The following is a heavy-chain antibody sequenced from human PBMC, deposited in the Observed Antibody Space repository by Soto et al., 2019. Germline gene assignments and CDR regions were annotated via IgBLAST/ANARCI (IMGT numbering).Heavy chain of an antibody. V-gene: IGHV4-39*01. CDR3: ASYWNAPHWFNP. CDR2: IYNNGST. CDR1: GGSISSSSYH. D-gene: IGHD1-1*01. J-gene: IGHJ5*02. Sequence: SETLSLTCTVSGGSISSSSYHWGWIRQPPGKGLEWIGSIYNNGSTYNKKSLQNQVNITADTSKKKINLKISYVTAANTAVYYCASYWNAPHWFNPWGQGTLVTVSS.